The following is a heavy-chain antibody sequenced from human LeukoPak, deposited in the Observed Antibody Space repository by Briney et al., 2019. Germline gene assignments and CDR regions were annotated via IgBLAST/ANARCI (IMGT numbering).Heavy chain of an antibody. D-gene: IGHD3-22*01. CDR3: ARGPRYYDSSGYITRYYYYYRDV. CDR2: INHSGST. Sequence: ASETLSLTCAVYGGSFSGYYWSWIRQPPGKGLEWIGEINHSGSTNYNPSLKSRVTISVDTSKNQFSLKLSSVTAADTAVYYCARGPRYYDSSGYITRYYYYYRDVWGKGTTVTVSS. J-gene: IGHJ6*03. CDR1: GGSFSGYY. V-gene: IGHV4-34*01.